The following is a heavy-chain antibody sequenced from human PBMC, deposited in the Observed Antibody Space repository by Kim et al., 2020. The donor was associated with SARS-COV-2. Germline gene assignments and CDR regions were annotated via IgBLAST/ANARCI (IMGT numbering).Heavy chain of an antibody. J-gene: IGHJ6*02. V-gene: IGHV1-58*01. D-gene: IGHD1-1*01. CDR2: IVVGSGNT. CDR3: AADKALETDSYYYYGMDV. Sequence: IGWIVVGSGNTNYAQKFQERGTITRDMSTSTAYMELSSLRSEDTAVYYCAADKALETDSYYYYGMDVWGQGTTVTVSS.